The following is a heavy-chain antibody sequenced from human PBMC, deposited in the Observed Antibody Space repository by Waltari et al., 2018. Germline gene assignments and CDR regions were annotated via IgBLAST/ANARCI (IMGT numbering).Heavy chain of an antibody. J-gene: IGHJ6*02. Sequence: QVQLVESGGGVVQPGRSLRLSCAASEFTFSSYAMHWVRQAPGKGLQWVAVISYNGRNIYYVDSVKGRFTISRDNSKKMLSLQMNSLRAEDTAVYYCARDYCDRTNCHGMDVWGQGTTVTVSS. D-gene: IGHD3-22*01. CDR2: ISYNGRNI. V-gene: IGHV3-30*04. CDR1: EFTFSSYA. CDR3: ARDYCDRTNCHGMDV.